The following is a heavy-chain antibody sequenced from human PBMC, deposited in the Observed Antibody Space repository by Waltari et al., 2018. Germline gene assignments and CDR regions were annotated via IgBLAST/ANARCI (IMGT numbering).Heavy chain of an antibody. D-gene: IGHD6-19*01. J-gene: IGHJ4*02. CDR3: ARPYASGWYINFDY. CDR2: IKQDGSEN. CDR1: GFTFSSYW. V-gene: IGHV3-7*01. Sequence: EVQLVESGGGLVQPGGSLRLSCAASGFTFSSYWMSWVRQAPGKGLEWVANIKQDGSENYYVDSVKGRFTFSRDNAKNSLYLQMNSLRAEDTAVYYCARPYASGWYINFDYRGQGTLVTVSS.